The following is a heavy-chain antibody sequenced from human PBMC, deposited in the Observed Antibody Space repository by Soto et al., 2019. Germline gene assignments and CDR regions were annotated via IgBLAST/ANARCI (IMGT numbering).Heavy chain of an antibody. Sequence: ASVKVSCKASGYTFTHYGISWVRQAPGQGLEWMGWISAYNDNTKYTQQLQGRVTMTTDTSTSTVYMELRSLTSDDTAVYYCAREYCTATSCFGPDVWGQGTTVTVSS. CDR2: ISAYNDNT. J-gene: IGHJ6*02. CDR1: GYTFTHYG. D-gene: IGHD2-8*02. V-gene: IGHV1-18*01. CDR3: AREYCTATSCFGPDV.